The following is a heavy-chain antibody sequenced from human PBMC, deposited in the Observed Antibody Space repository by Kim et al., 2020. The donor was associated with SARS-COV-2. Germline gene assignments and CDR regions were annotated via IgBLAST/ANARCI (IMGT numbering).Heavy chain of an antibody. CDR3: AREAVAGHYWYFDL. CDR1: GFTFSSYS. V-gene: IGHV3-21*01. CDR2: ISSSSSYI. J-gene: IGHJ2*01. D-gene: IGHD6-19*01. Sequence: GGSLRLSCAASGFTFSSYSMNWVRQAPGKGLEWVSSISSSSSYIYYADSVKGRFTISRDNAKNSLYLQMNSLRAEDTAVYYCAREAVAGHYWYFDLWGRGTLVTVSS.